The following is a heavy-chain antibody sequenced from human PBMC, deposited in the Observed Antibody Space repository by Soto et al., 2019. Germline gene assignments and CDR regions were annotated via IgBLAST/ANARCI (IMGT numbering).Heavy chain of an antibody. V-gene: IGHV3-23*01. J-gene: IGHJ6*03. D-gene: IGHD2-2*01. CDR2: ISGSGGST. Sequence: GGSLRLSCAASGFTFSSYAMGWVRQAPRKGLEWVSAISGSGGSTYYADSVKGRFTISRDNSKNTRYLQMNSLRAEDTAVYYCAKAGYCSSATCATRYYYMDVWGKGTTVTVSS. CDR1: GFTFSSYA. CDR3: AKAGYCSSATCATRYYYMDV.